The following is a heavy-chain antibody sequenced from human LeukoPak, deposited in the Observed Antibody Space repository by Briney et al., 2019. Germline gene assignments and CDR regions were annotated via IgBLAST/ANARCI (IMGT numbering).Heavy chain of an antibody. D-gene: IGHD3-22*01. CDR2: ISSSSSTI. J-gene: IGHJ4*02. V-gene: IGHV3-48*02. CDR3: ARARYYYDSSGYYFDY. Sequence: GGSLRLSCAASGFTFRSYSMNWVRQAPGKGLEWVSYISSSSSTIYYADSVKGRFTISRDNAKNSLYVQMNSLRDKDTAVYFCARARYYYDSSGYYFDYWGQGTLVTVSS. CDR1: GFTFRSYS.